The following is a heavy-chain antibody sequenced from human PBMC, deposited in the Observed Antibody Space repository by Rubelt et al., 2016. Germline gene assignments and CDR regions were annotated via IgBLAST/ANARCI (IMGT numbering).Heavy chain of an antibody. J-gene: IGHJ6*02. CDR3: ARPRSERVSAISYYYYAMDV. V-gene: IGHV3-33*08. CDR1: GFTFSSYW. D-gene: IGHD5/OR15-5a*01. CDR2: IWYDGSDK. Sequence: VQLVESGGGLGQPGGSLRLSCAASGFTFSSYWMSWVRQAPGKGLEWVALIWYDGSDKYYADSVKGRFTISRDSAKNSLYLQMNSLRAEDTAVYYCARPRSERVSAISYYYYAMDVWGQGTTVTVSS.